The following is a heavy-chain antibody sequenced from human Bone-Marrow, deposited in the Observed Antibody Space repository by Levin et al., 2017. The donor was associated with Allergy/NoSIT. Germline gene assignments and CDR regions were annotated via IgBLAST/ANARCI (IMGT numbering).Heavy chain of an antibody. CDR3: VRESGGRAGEGYYYAMDV. J-gene: IGHJ6*02. D-gene: IGHD1-1*01. CDR1: GGSITSSSDY. Sequence: LRLSCTVSGGSITSSSDYWTWIRQHPGKGLEWIGQIYHSGSTYSKPSLKSRVTISVDTSKHQFSLKSTSVTAADRAVYYCVRESGGRAGEGYYYAMDVWGQGTTVIVSS. V-gene: IGHV4-31*03. CDR2: IYHSGST.